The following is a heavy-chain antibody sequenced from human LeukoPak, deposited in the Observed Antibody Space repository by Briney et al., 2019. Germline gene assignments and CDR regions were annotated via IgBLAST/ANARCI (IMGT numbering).Heavy chain of an antibody. Sequence: GASVKVSCKASGYTFTSYDINWVRQAPGQGLEWMGWMSPNSGNTGYAQKFQGRVTMTTDTSTSTAYMELRSLRSDDTAVYYCARDLDSYGYGGDYWGQGTLVTVSS. CDR2: MSPNSGNT. CDR3: ARDLDSYGYGGDY. V-gene: IGHV1-8*01. J-gene: IGHJ4*02. D-gene: IGHD5-18*01. CDR1: GYTFTSYD.